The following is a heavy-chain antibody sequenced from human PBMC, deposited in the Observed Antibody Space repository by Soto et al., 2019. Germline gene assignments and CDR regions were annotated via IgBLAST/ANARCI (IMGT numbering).Heavy chain of an antibody. CDR3: AREKGNYYDSSGPFDY. CDR1: GYTFTGYY. D-gene: IGHD3-22*01. CDR2: INPNSGGT. J-gene: IGHJ4*02. V-gene: IGHV1-2*02. Sequence: ASVKVSCKASGYTFTGYYMHWVRQAPGQGLEWMGWINPNSGGTNYAQKFQGRVTMTRDTSISTAYMELSRLRSEDTAVYYCAREKGNYYDSSGPFDYWGQGTLVTVS.